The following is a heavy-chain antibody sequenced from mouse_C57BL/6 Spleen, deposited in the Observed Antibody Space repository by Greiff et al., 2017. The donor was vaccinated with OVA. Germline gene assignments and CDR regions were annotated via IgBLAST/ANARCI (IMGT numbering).Heavy chain of an antibody. V-gene: IGHV7-3*01. CDR2: IRNKANGYTT. CDR3: ARFDYGLDY. CDR1: GFTFTDYY. Sequence: EVKVVESGGGLVQPGGSLSLSCAASGFTFTDYYMSWVRQPPGTALEWLGFIRNKANGYTTEYSASVKGRFTISRDNSQSILYLQMNALRAEDSATYYCARFDYGLDYWGQGTTLTVSS. D-gene: IGHD1-1*01. J-gene: IGHJ2*01.